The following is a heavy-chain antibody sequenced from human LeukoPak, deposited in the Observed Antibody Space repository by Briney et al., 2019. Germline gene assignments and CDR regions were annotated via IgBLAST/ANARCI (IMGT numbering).Heavy chain of an antibody. CDR1: GGTFSSYA. Sequence: SVKVSCKASGGTFSSYAISWVRQAPGQGLEWMGGIIPIFGTANYAQKFQGRVTITADESTSTAYMELSSLRSEDTAVYYCVRDAYSSFGGSYYFDYWGQGTLVTDSS. J-gene: IGHJ4*02. CDR3: VRDAYSSFGGSYYFDY. D-gene: IGHD3-16*01. V-gene: IGHV1-69*13. CDR2: IIPIFGTA.